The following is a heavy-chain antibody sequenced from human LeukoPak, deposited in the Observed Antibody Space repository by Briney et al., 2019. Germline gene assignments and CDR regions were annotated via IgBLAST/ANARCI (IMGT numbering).Heavy chain of an antibody. D-gene: IGHD4-17*01. V-gene: IGHV3-38-3*01. CDR3: ARDNYGDYEVIDY. J-gene: IGHJ4*02. CDR2: ISGGST. CDR1: GFTVSSNE. Sequence: GGSLRLSCAASGFTVSSNEMSWVRQAPGKGLEWVSSISGGSTYYADSVKGRFTISRDNAKNSLYLQMNSLRAEDTAVYYCARDNYGDYEVIDYWGQGTLVTVSS.